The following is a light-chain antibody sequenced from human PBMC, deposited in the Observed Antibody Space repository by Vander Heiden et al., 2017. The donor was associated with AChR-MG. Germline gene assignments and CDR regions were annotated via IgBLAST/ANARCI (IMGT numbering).Light chain of an antibody. CDR2: AAS. CDR1: QSISSY. J-gene: IGKJ1*01. Sequence: DNQMTQSPPSLSASVGDRVTITCRARQSISSYLNWYQQKPGKAPKVLIYAASSLQSGVPSRFSGSGSGTDFTLTISSLQPEDFAAYYCQQSYSTPWTFGQGTKVEIK. V-gene: IGKV1-39*01. CDR3: QQSYSTPWT.